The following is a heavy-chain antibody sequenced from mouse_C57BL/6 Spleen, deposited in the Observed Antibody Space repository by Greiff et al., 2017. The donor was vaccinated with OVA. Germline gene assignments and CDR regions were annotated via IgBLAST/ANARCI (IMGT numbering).Heavy chain of an antibody. V-gene: IGHV1-26*01. J-gene: IGHJ2*01. CDR3: ARHGDFDY. CDR1: GYTFTDYY. CDR2: INPNNGGT. Sequence: VQLQQSGPELVKPGASVKISCKASGYTFTDYYMNWVKQSHGKSLEWIGDINPNNGGTSYNQKFKGKATLTVDTSSSTAYMQLSSLTSGDSAVYYCARHGDFDYWGQGTTLTVSS.